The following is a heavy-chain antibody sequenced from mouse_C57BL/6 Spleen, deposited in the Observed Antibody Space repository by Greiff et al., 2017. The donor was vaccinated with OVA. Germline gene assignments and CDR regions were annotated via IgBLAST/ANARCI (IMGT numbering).Heavy chain of an antibody. Sequence: EVQLVESGGGLVQPKGSLKLSCAASGFSFNTYAMNWVRQAPGKGLEWVARIRSKSNNYATYYADSVKDRFTISRDDSESMLYLQMNNLKTEDTAKYYCVRHGRPIYYDSYYYAMDYWGQGTSVTVSS. CDR1: GFSFNTYA. CDR2: IRSKSNNYAT. V-gene: IGHV10-1*01. D-gene: IGHD2-4*01. CDR3: VRHGRPIYYDSYYYAMDY. J-gene: IGHJ4*01.